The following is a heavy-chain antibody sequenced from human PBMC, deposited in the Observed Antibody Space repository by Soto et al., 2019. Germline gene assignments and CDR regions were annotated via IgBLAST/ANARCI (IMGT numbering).Heavy chain of an antibody. CDR2: INNDGSNT. J-gene: IGHJ6*02. CDR1: GFTFSTYW. V-gene: IGHV3-74*01. CDR3: ARDPLIGTTAYGLDV. Sequence: EVQLVESGGGLVQPGGSLRLSCAASGFTFSTYWMHWVRQPPGKGLVWVSRINNDGSNTAYADSVKGRFTISRDNAQSTLYLQMNSLRAEDTAMYYCARDPLIGTTAYGLDVWGQGTTVIFSS. D-gene: IGHD1-7*01.